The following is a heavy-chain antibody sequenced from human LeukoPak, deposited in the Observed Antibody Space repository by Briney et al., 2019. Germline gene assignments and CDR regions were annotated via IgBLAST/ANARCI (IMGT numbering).Heavy chain of an antibody. CDR1: GFTFSSYS. Sequence: GGSLSLSCAASGFTFSSYSMNWVRQATGKGLEWVSSISSSSSYIYYADSVKGRFTISRDNAKNSLYLQMNSLRAEDTAVYYCARVDPAAAAAIWDWGQGTLVTVSS. V-gene: IGHV3-21*01. D-gene: IGHD6-13*01. CDR2: ISSSSSYI. CDR3: ARVDPAAAAAIWD. J-gene: IGHJ4*02.